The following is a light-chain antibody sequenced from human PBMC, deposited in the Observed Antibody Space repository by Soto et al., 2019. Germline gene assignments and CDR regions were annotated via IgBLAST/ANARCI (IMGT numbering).Light chain of an antibody. V-gene: IGKV3-20*01. Sequence: EIVLTQSPGTLSLSPGERATLSCRASQSVSSSFLAWYQQKPGQAPRLLIYSASSRATGIPDRFSGSGSGTDFTLTISRLEPEDFVVYYCQQYGSSQWTFGQGTKVEIK. CDR2: SAS. CDR3: QQYGSSQWT. J-gene: IGKJ1*01. CDR1: QSVSSSF.